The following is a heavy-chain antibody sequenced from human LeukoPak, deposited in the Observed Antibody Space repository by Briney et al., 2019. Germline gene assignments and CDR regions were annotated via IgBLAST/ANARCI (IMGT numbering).Heavy chain of an antibody. V-gene: IGHV4-59*01. J-gene: IGHJ4*03. D-gene: IGHD4-11*01. CDR2: IYYSGST. Sequence: SETLSLTCTVSGGSISSYYWSWIRQPPGKGLEWIGYIYYSGSTNYNPSLKSRVTISVDTSKNQFSLKLSSVTAADTAVYYCARSDYSNSYFDYWGQGTTVTVSS. CDR3: ARSDYSNSYFDY. CDR1: GGSISSYY.